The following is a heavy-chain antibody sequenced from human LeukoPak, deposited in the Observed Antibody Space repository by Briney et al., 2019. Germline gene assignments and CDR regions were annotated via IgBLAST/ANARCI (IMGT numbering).Heavy chain of an antibody. V-gene: IGHV1-8*01. J-gene: IGHJ6*03. D-gene: IGHD2-2*01. Sequence: ASVKVSCKASGYTFTSYDINWVRQAAGQGLEWMGWMNPNSGKTGYAQKFQGRVTMTRNTSISTAYMELSSLRSEGTAVYYCARGPHCSSPSCGVDVWGKGTTVTVSS. CDR1: GYTFTSYD. CDR3: ARGPHCSSPSCGVDV. CDR2: MNPNSGKT.